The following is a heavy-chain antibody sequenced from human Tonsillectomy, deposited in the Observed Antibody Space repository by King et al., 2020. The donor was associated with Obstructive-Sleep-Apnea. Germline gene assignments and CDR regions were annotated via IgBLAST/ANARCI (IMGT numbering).Heavy chain of an antibody. CDR3: ARDPGDSSGYYFNWFDP. J-gene: IGHJ5*02. V-gene: IGHV4-4*02. CDR1: GGSISRSNW. D-gene: IGHD3-22*01. Sequence: QLQESGPGLVKPSGTLSLTCAVSGGSISRSNWWSWVRPSPGKGLDWIGEIYHSGSTNYKPSLKSLVTISVDKSKNQFSLKLSSVTAADTAVYYRARDPGDSSGYYFNWFDPWGQGTLVTVSS. CDR2: IYHSGST.